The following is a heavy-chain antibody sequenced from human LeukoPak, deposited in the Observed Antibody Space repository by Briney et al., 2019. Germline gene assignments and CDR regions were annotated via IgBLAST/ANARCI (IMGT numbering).Heavy chain of an antibody. D-gene: IGHD5-18*01. J-gene: IGHJ4*02. CDR3: ARDGLYSYGYVSPLGYMYDY. V-gene: IGHV3-11*01. CDR1: GFTFSDYY. Sequence: GGSLRLSCAASGFTFSDYYMSWIRQAPGKGLEWVSYISSSGSTIYYADSMKGRFTISRDNAKNSLYLQMNSLRAEDTAVYYCARDGLYSYGYVSPLGYMYDYWGQGTLVTVSS. CDR2: ISSSGSTI.